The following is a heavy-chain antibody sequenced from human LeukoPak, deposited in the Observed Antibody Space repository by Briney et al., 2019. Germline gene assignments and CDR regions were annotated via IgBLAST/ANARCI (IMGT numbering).Heavy chain of an antibody. CDR2: INPNSGGT. J-gene: IGHJ4*02. CDR3: ARDRGSNPGE. Sequence: GASVKFSCTASGYTFTAYYVHWVRQAPGQGVQWMGWINPNSGGTTYAQNFQGRVTMTRDTSISTAYMELSRLISDDTAVYYCARDRGSNPGEWGQGTLVTVSS. D-gene: IGHD3-10*01. V-gene: IGHV1-2*02. CDR1: GYTFTAYY.